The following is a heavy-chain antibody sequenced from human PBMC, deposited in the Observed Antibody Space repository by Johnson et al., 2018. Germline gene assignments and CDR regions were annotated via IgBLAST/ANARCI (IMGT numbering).Heavy chain of an antibody. Sequence: VQLLESGGGLVQPGGSLRLSCAASGFTFSSYWMSWVRQAPGKGLEWVANIKQDGSEKYYVDSVKGRFTISRDNAKNSLYLQMNSLRAEDTAVYYCASTYGDYYMDVWGKGTTVTVSS. V-gene: IGHV3-7*01. D-gene: IGHD4-17*01. CDR2: IKQDGSEK. CDR1: GFTFSSYW. J-gene: IGHJ6*03. CDR3: ASTYGDYYMDV.